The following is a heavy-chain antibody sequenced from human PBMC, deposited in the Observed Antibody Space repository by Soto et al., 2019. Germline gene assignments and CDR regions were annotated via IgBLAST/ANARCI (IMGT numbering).Heavy chain of an antibody. J-gene: IGHJ4*02. D-gene: IGHD2-15*01. CDR2: INPNSGGT. V-gene: IGHV1-2*02. CDR3: ARVNVVLVVATREYHFDY. Sequence: ASVKVSCKASGYTFTDYYMHWVRQAPGQGLEWMGWINPNSGGTNYAQKFQGRVTMTRDTSISTAYMELSRLRSDDTAVYYCARVNVVLVVATREYHFDYWGQGTLVTVSS. CDR1: GYTFTDYY.